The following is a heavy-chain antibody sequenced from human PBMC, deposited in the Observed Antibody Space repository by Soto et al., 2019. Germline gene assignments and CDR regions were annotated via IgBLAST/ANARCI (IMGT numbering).Heavy chain of an antibody. CDR2: ISAYTGNT. CDR1: GYTFNNFG. CDR3: GGGGITGMGWFDP. J-gene: IGHJ5*02. V-gene: IGHV1-18*01. Sequence: QVQLVQSGAEVKKPGASVKVSCKASGYTFNNFGINWVRQAPGQGLEWMGWISAYTGNTNYAQKLQGRVTMTTDTFTNTVYMELRSLRSDATAVYYCGGGGITGMGWFDPWGQGTLVTVSS. D-gene: IGHD1-20*01.